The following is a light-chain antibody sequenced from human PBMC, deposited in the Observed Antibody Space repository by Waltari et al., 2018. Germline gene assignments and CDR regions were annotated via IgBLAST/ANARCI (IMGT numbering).Light chain of an antibody. CDR1: NSNIGSKT. Sequence: QSALTQPPSASGTPGQSVTMPCSGSNSNIGSKTVNRYQQFPGTAPKLLIYSNGQRPSGVPGRVSGSKSGTSASLAISGLQSEDEADYYCAAWDDSLNGWVFGGGTKLTVL. CDR2: SNG. J-gene: IGLJ3*02. V-gene: IGLV1-44*01. CDR3: AAWDDSLNGWV.